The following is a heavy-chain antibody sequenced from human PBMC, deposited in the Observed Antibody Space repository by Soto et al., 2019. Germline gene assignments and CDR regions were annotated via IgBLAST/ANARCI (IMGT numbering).Heavy chain of an antibody. V-gene: IGHV4-34*01. D-gene: IGHD6-13*01. CDR3: ARVLSSSWYTPWNWFDP. J-gene: IGHJ5*02. Sequence: SETLSLTCAVYGGSFSGYYWSWIRQPPGKGLEWIGEINHSGSTNYNPSLKSRVTISVDTSKNQFSLKLSSVTAADTAVYYCARVLSSSWYTPWNWFDPWGQGTLVTVSS. CDR2: INHSGST. CDR1: GGSFSGYY.